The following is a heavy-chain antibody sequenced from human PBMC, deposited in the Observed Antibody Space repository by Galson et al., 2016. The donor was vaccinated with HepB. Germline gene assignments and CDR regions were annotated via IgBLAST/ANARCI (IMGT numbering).Heavy chain of an antibody. CDR3: ARGSFIAAAEYYYYGMDV. Sequence: SVKVSCKASGYTFIGYYMHWVRQAPGQGLEWMGSINPHSGGTNYAQKFQGWVTMTWDTSISTAYIELTRLKSDDTAIYFCARGSFIAAAEYYYYGMDVWGQGTTVTVSS. J-gene: IGHJ6*02. D-gene: IGHD6-13*01. CDR2: INPHSGGT. CDR1: GYTFIGYY. V-gene: IGHV1-2*04.